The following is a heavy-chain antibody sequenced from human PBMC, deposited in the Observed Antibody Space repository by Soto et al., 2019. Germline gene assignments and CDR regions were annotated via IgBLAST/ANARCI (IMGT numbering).Heavy chain of an antibody. D-gene: IGHD6-25*01. J-gene: IGHJ6*02. Sequence: QVQLVESGGGVVQPGRSLRLSCAASVFTFSDFAMHWVRQAPGKGLEWVAVISYDGSHKSYAESVKGRFTVSRDNSMNTLYLQRSSLRVEDTAVYYCAKPKRAKYYYFGMDVWGQGTTVTVSS. CDR3: AKPKRAKYYYFGMDV. CDR1: VFTFSDFA. V-gene: IGHV3-30*18. CDR2: ISYDGSHK.